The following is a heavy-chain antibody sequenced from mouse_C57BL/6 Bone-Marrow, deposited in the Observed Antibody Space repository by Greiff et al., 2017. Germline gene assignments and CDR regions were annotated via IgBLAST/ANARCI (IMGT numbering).Heavy chain of an antibody. J-gene: IGHJ4*01. CDR3: ARLGGYYVYYYAMDC. CDR1: GYTFTSYW. CDR2: IHPNSGST. Sequence: VQLQQPGAELVKPGASVKLSCKASGYTFTSYWMHWVKQRPGQGLEWIGMIHPNSGSTNYTEKFKSKATLTVDKSSSTAYMQLSSLASEDSAVYYCARLGGYYVYYYAMDCWGHETSVAVSS. V-gene: IGHV1-64*01. D-gene: IGHD1-1*01.